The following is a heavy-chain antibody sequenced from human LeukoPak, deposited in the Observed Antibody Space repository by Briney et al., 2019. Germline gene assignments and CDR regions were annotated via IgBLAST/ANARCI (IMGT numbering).Heavy chain of an antibody. Sequence: PSETLSLTCTVSGGSISSSSYYWGWLRQPPGTGLEWIGSIYYSGSTYYNPSLKSRVTISVDTSKNQFSLKLSSVTAADTAAYYCARHVHSSGWYFDYFDYWGQGTLVTVSS. CDR1: GGSISSSSYY. CDR3: ARHVHSSGWYFDYFDY. J-gene: IGHJ4*02. D-gene: IGHD6-19*01. V-gene: IGHV4-39*01. CDR2: IYYSGST.